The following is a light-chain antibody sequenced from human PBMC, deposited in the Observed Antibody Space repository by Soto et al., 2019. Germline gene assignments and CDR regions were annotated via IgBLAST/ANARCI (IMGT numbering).Light chain of an antibody. CDR1: SSDVGSSNL. CDR2: EVS. Sequence: QSVLTQPASVSGSPGQSITFSCTGTSSDVGSSNLVSWYQQHPGKAPKLLIYEVSKRPSGVSNRFSGSKSGNTASLTISGLQAEDVADYYCCSYAGSSTHVFGTGTKVTVL. V-gene: IGLV2-23*02. CDR3: CSYAGSSTHV. J-gene: IGLJ1*01.